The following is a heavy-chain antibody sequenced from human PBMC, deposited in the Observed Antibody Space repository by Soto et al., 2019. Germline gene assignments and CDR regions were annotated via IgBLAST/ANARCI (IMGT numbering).Heavy chain of an antibody. D-gene: IGHD1-26*01. CDR3: AKDVVVGATTGLGDYYYYYGMDV. CDR2: ISYDGSNK. V-gene: IGHV3-30*18. J-gene: IGHJ6*02. CDR1: GFTFSSYG. Sequence: LRLSCAASGFTFSSYGMHWVRQAPGKGLEWVAVISYDGSNKYYADSVKGRFTISRDNSKNTLYLQMNSLRAEDTAVYYCAKDVVVGATTGLGDYYYYYGMDVWGQGTTVTVS.